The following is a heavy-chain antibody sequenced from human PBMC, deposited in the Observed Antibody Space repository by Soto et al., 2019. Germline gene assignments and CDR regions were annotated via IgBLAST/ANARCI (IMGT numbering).Heavy chain of an antibody. CDR2: IKPDGSGK. J-gene: IGHJ4*02. D-gene: IGHD6-6*01. CDR1: GFTFRSNW. Sequence: GGSLRLSCAVSGFTFRSNWMSWVRQAPGRGLEWVANIKPDGSGKYYLDSVRGRFTISRDNAENSLFLQIDSLRVEDKAVYYCARDVGVQELDYWGQGTLVTVSS. V-gene: IGHV3-7*01. CDR3: ARDVGVQELDY.